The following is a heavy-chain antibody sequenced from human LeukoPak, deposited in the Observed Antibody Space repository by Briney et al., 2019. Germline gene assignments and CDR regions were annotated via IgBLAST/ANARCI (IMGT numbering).Heavy chain of an antibody. CDR2: IIPILGIA. CDR1: GGTFSSYA. J-gene: IGHJ5*02. V-gene: IGHV1-69*04. CDR3: ARGAMVGYDFWSGVNWFDP. Sequence: SVKVSCKASGGTFSSYAIRWVRQAPGQGLEWMGRIIPILGIANYAQKFQGRVTITADKSTSTAYMELSSLRSEDTAVYYCARGAMVGYDFWSGVNWFDPWGQGTLATVSS. D-gene: IGHD3-3*01.